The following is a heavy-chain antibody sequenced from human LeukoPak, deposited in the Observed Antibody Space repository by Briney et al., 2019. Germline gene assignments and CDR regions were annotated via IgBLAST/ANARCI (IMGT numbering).Heavy chain of an antibody. CDR3: AKAGGSGYYDY. D-gene: IGHD3-22*01. Sequence: PGGSLRLSCALSGFTFSIYAMSWVRQAQGKGRGWVSAISGRGGSTYYADSVKGRFTISRDNPKNTLYLQMNSLRAEDTAVYYCAKAGGSGYYDYWGQGTLVTVSS. CDR1: GFTFSIYA. V-gene: IGHV3-23*01. CDR2: ISGRGGST. J-gene: IGHJ4*02.